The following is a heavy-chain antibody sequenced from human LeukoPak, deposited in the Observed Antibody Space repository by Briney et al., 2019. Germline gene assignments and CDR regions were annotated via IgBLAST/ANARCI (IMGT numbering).Heavy chain of an antibody. J-gene: IGHJ4*02. CDR1: GGSFSGYY. Sequence: SETLSLTCAVYGGSFSGYYWSWIRQPPGKGLEWIGEINHSGSTNYNPSLKSRVTISVDTSKNQFSLKLSSVTAADTAVYYCARGPFQERVPGIAVAAIDYWGQGTLVTVSS. CDR3: ARGPFQERVPGIAVAAIDY. D-gene: IGHD6-19*01. V-gene: IGHV4-34*01. CDR2: INHSGST.